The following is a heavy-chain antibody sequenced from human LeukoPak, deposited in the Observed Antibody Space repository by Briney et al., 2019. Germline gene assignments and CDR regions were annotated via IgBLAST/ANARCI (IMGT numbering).Heavy chain of an antibody. J-gene: IGHJ6*02. CDR1: GFTFSSYA. V-gene: IGHV3-23*01. Sequence: PGASLRLSCAASGFTFSSYAMIWVRQAPGKGLEWVSAIGGSGTSTFYADSVKGRFTISRDNSVNTLYLQMNSLRAEDTAVYYCAKTSQGHPPYYCSMDVWGQGTTVTVSS. CDR3: AKTSQGHPPYYCSMDV. CDR2: IGGSGTST.